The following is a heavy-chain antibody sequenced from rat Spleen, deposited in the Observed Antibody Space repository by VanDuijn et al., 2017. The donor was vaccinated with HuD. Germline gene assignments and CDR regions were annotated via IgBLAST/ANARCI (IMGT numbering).Heavy chain of an antibody. CDR2: IIYDGSST. J-gene: IGHJ2*01. Sequence: EVQLVESDGGLVQPGRSLKLSCAASGFTFSDYAMAWVRQSPKKGLEWVATIIYDGSSTYYRDSVKGRFTISRDDAKSTLYLQMDSLRSEDTATYYCARRHYGYTDYFDYWGQGVMVTVSS. CDR3: ARRHYGYTDYFDY. D-gene: IGHD1-6*01. V-gene: IGHV5-17*01. CDR1: GFTFSDYA.